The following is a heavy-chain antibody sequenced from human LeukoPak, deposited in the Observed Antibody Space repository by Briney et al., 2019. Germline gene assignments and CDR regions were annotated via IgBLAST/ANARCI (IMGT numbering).Heavy chain of an antibody. V-gene: IGHV1-69*01. CDR2: IIPMFDTP. J-gene: IGHJ4*02. D-gene: IGHD1-26*01. CDR1: GGTFRNFA. Sequence: GSSVKVSCKASGGTFRNFAITWVRQAPGQGFEWMGGIIPMFDTPTYAQKFQGRVTFTADEATSTAYMQLSSLRSEDTAVYYGAKDLDGSDGYWGQGTLVTVSS. CDR3: AKDLDGSDGY.